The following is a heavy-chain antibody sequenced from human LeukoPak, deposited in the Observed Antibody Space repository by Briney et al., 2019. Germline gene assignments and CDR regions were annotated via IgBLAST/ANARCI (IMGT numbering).Heavy chain of an antibody. CDR1: GFTFSSYE. J-gene: IGHJ4*02. Sequence: GGSLRLSCAASGFTFSSYEMNWVRQAPGKGLEWVSYISSSGSAMYYADSMKGRFTISRDNARNSLYLQMNSLRAEDTAVYYCARDVAPIDYWGQRTLVTVSS. CDR3: ARDVAPIDY. V-gene: IGHV3-48*03. CDR2: ISSSGSAM.